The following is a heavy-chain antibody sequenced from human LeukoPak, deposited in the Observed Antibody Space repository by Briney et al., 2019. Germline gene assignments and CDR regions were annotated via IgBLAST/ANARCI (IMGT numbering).Heavy chain of an antibody. CDR2: IRYDGSNK. J-gene: IGHJ3*02. V-gene: IGHV3-30*02. CDR3: ASYCSSTSCFQPYAFDI. Sequence: GSLRLSCAASGFTFSSYGMHWVRQAPGKGLEWVAFIRYDGSNKYYADSVKGRSTISRDNSKNTLYLQMNSLRAEDTAVYYCASYCSSTSCFQPYAFDIWGQGTMVTVSS. D-gene: IGHD2-2*01. CDR1: GFTFSSYG.